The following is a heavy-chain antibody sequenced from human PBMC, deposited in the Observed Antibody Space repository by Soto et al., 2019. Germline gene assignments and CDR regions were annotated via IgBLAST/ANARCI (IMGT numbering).Heavy chain of an antibody. CDR1: GYTFTSYG. V-gene: IGHV1-18*04. CDR3: ATLGYCSGGSCYSTPYFDY. CDR2: ISAYNGNT. J-gene: IGHJ4*02. D-gene: IGHD2-15*01. Sequence: RASVKVSCKASGYTFTSYGISWVRQAPGQGLEWMGWISAYNGNTNYAQKLQGRVTMTTDTSTSTAYMELRSLRSDDTAVYYCATLGYCSGGSCYSTPYFDYWGQGTLVTVSS.